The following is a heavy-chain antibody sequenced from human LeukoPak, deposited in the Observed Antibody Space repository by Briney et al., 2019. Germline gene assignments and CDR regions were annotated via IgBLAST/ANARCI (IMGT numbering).Heavy chain of an antibody. Sequence: GSLRLSCAASGFTLSSYAMSWVRQAPGKGLEWVSAISGSGRSTYYADSVKGRFTISRDNSKNTLYLQMNSLRAEDTAVYYCAKAYSSSYYYYMDVWGKGTTVTVSS. J-gene: IGHJ6*03. CDR1: GFTLSSYA. CDR3: AKAYSSSYYYYMDV. CDR2: ISGSGRST. D-gene: IGHD6-13*01. V-gene: IGHV3-23*01.